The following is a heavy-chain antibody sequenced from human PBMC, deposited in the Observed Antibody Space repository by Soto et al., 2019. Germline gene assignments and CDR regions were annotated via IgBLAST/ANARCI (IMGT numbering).Heavy chain of an antibody. CDR1: GFTFINYA. Sequence: EVQLLESGGGLVQPGGSLRLSCAASGFTFINYAMSWVRQAPGKGLEWVSTISGGGDGTYYADSVKGHFTISRDNSKNTVYLQMNSLRAEDTAIYYCAKKGLGSLKTYCSGSGCHYAFDIWGQGTTVTVSS. V-gene: IGHV3-23*01. CDR3: AKKGLGSLKTYCSGSGCHYAFDI. CDR2: ISGGGDGT. D-gene: IGHD2-15*01. J-gene: IGHJ3*02.